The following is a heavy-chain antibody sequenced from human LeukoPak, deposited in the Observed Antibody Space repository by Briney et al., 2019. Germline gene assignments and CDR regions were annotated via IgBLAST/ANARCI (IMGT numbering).Heavy chain of an antibody. D-gene: IGHD3-3*01. CDR1: GFTFSSYW. CDR2: IKQDGSEK. CDR3: ASGGYDFWSGYYPLDY. V-gene: IGHV3-7*01. Sequence: GGSLRLSCAASGFTFSSYWMSWFRQAPGRGLEWVANIKQDGSEKYYVDSVKGRFTISRDNAKNSPYLQMNSLRAEDTAVYYCASGGYDFWSGYYPLDYWGQGTLVTVSS. J-gene: IGHJ4*02.